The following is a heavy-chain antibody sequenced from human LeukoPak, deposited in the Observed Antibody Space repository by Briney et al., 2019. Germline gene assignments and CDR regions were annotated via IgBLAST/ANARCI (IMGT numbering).Heavy chain of an antibody. CDR2: IIPIFGTA. Sequence: SVKVSCKASGGTFSSYAISWVRQAPGQGLEWMGGIIPIFGTANYAQKFQGRVTITADESTSTAYMELSSLRSEDTAVYYCARSPPTTVVTKYYFDYWGQGTLVTVSS. D-gene: IGHD4-23*01. J-gene: IGHJ4*02. V-gene: IGHV1-69*01. CDR1: GGTFSSYA. CDR3: ARSPPTTVVTKYYFDY.